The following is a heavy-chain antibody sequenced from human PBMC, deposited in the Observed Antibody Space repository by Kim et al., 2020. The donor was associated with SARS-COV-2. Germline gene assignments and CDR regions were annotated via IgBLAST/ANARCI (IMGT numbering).Heavy chain of an antibody. CDR1: GFSFSSHG. Sequence: GGSLRLSCEASGFSFSSHGMSWVRQAPGKGLEWVSSISASGDQVFYANFVKGRFTISRDNSKNTLHLLINSLRDEDTAVYYCAKIGLIGLWYFDVWGRGT. CDR3: AKIGLIGLWYFDV. J-gene: IGHJ2*01. V-gene: IGHV3-23*01. CDR2: ISASGDQV. D-gene: IGHD2-8*01.